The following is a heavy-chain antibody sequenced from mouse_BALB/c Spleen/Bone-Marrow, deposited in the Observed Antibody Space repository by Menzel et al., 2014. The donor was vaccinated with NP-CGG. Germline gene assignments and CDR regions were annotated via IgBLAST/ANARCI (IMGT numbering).Heavy chain of an antibody. D-gene: IGHD2-14*01. Sequence: EVKLVESGPDLVKPSQSLSLPCTVTGYSITSGYSCHWIRQFPGNKLEWMDYIHYSGSTNYNPSLKSRISITRDTSRNSFFLQLISVTTENTATYSGANLYRYNYWGQGTTLTVSS. CDR1: GYSITSGYS. V-gene: IGHV3-1*02. J-gene: IGHJ2*01. CDR2: IHYSGST. CDR3: ANLYRYNY.